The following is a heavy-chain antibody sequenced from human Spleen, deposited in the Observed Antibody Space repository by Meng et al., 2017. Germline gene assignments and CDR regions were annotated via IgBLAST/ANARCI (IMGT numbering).Heavy chain of an antibody. CDR2: IGGSGDTT. V-gene: IGHV3-23*01. Sequence: GKSLKISCAASGFTFRSYDMNWVRQAPGKGLEWVSGIGGSGDTTYYADSVKGRFTISRDNSKNTLYLQMNSLRAEDTALYYCAKGTSSGSYYLDYWGQGTLVTVSS. CDR3: AKGTSSGSYYLDY. J-gene: IGHJ4*02. D-gene: IGHD6-19*01. CDR1: GFTFRSYD.